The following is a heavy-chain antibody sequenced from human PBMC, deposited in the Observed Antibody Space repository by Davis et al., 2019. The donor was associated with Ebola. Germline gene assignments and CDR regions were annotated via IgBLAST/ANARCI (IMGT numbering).Heavy chain of an antibody. D-gene: IGHD6-6*01. Sequence: GESLKISCAASGFIFSNYAMSWVRQAPGKGLEWVSTITGSADLTHYADSVKGRFTVSRDNPKNTLYLQMYSLRAEDTAVYYCARGFFNSSSGSEYFDYWGQGTLVTVSS. V-gene: IGHV3-23*01. CDR2: ITGSADLT. J-gene: IGHJ4*02. CDR1: GFIFSNYA. CDR3: ARGFFNSSSGSEYFDY.